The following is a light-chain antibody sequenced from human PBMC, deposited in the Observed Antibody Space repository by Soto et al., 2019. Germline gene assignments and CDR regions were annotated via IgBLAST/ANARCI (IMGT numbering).Light chain of an antibody. CDR2: LNSDGNH. Sequence: QSVLTQSPSASASLGASVKLTCTLSSGHSSYAIAWHQQQPEKGPRYLMKLNSDGNHSKGDGIPDRFSGSSSGAERYLTISSLQSEDEADYYCQTWGTAIVVFGGGTKVTVL. V-gene: IGLV4-69*01. J-gene: IGLJ2*01. CDR3: QTWGTAIVV. CDR1: SGHSSYA.